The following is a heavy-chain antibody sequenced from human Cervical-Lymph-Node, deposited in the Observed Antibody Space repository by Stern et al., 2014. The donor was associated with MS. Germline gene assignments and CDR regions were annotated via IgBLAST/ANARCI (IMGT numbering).Heavy chain of an antibody. D-gene: IGHD3-10*01. CDR2: ISYDGSNK. J-gene: IGHJ4*02. V-gene: IGHV3-30*18. CDR1: GFTFNSHG. CDR3: AKDITMVRGAIDY. Sequence: VQLVESGGGVVQPGRSLRISCAGSGFTFNSHGIHWVRPAPGKGLEWVTVISYDGSNKYYADSVKGRFTISRDNSKNTVYLQMNTLRPEDTAVYYCAKDITMVRGAIDYWGQGALVIVS.